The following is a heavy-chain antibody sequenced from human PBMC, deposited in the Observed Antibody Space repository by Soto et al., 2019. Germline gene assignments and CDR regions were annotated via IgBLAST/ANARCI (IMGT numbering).Heavy chain of an antibody. Sequence: EVQLVESGGGLVQPGRSLRLSCAASGFTFDDYAMHWVRQAPGKGLEWVSGISWNSGSIGYAYSVKGRFTISRDNAKNSLYLQMNSLRAEDTALYYCAKDIWQWLGPLDYWGQSTLVTVSS. CDR3: AKDIWQWLGPLDY. J-gene: IGHJ4*02. V-gene: IGHV3-9*01. CDR1: GFTFDDYA. CDR2: ISWNSGSI. D-gene: IGHD6-19*01.